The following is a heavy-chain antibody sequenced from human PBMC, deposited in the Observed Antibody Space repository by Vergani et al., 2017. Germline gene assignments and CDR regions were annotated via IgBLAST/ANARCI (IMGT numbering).Heavy chain of an antibody. Sequence: QVQLVQSGAEVKKPGASVKVSCKASGYTFTSYAMHWVRQAPGQRLEWMGWINAGNGNTKYSQKFQGRVTITRDTSASTAYMELSSLRSEDTAVYYCARAPTVTTGTFDYWGQGTLVTVSS. CDR1: GYTFTSYA. CDR2: INAGNGNT. CDR3: ARAPTVTTGTFDY. J-gene: IGHJ4*02. D-gene: IGHD4-17*01. V-gene: IGHV1-3*01.